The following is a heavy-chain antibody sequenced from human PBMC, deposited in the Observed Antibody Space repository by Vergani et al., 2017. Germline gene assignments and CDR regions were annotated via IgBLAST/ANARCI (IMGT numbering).Heavy chain of an antibody. CDR3: ARDVVGSYYLDNDYSMDV. D-gene: IGHD1-26*01. V-gene: IGHV1-69*01. J-gene: IGHJ6*03. CDR2: IIPIFGTA. Sequence: QVQLVQSGAEVKKPGSSVKVSCKASGGTFSSYAISWVRQAPGQGLEWMGGIIPIFGTANYAQKFQGRVTLTADESTSTAYMALRSLRSEETAVYYCARDVVGSYYLDNDYSMDVCGKGTTVTVSS. CDR1: GGTFSSYA.